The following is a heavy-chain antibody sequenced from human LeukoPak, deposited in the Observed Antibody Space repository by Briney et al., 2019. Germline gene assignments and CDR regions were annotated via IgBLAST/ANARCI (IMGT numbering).Heavy chain of an antibody. CDR2: IGGSGVTT. J-gene: IGHJ4*02. Sequence: PRGSLRLSCAASGFTFNSYAMSWVRQAPGKGLEWVAAIGGSGVTTHYADSVKGRFTFSRDNSKNTLYLQMNSLRAEDTAVYYCAKHPRHCGVDCYSDFDYWGQGTLVTVSS. D-gene: IGHD2-21*02. V-gene: IGHV3-23*01. CDR1: GFTFNSYA. CDR3: AKHPRHCGVDCYSDFDY.